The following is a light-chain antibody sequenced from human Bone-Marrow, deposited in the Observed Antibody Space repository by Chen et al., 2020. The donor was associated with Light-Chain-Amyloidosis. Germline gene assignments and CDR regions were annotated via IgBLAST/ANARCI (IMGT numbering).Light chain of an antibody. V-gene: IGLV2-14*01. CDR1: SSDVGGDNH. CDR2: EVT. Sequence: QSALTQPASVSGSPGQSITISCTGTSSDVGGDNHVSRYQQHPDKAPKLMIDEVTNRPSWVPDRFSCSKSDNTASLTISGLQPEDEADYFCSSDTITNTLVFGSGTRLTFL. CDR3: SSDTITNTLV. J-gene: IGLJ1*01.